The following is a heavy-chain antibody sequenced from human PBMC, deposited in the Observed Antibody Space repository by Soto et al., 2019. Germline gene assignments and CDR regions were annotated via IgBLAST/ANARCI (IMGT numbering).Heavy chain of an antibody. CDR2: ISPSGDAT. D-gene: IGHD6-19*01. Sequence: QVQLVQSGAEVKKPGASVKVSCKASGFAFNSHFMHWLRQAPGQGLEWMGVISPSGDATAYGQKFRGRVTMTRDTYTSTLYMELSSLASEDTAVYYCARDWRYSSGLDYWGQGTLVSVSS. CDR3: ARDWRYSSGLDY. J-gene: IGHJ4*02. CDR1: GFAFNSHF. V-gene: IGHV1-46*02.